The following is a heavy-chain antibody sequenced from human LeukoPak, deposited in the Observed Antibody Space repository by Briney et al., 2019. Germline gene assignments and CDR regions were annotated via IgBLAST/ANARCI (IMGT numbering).Heavy chain of an antibody. CDR2: IRSKANSYAT. J-gene: IGHJ4*02. CDR3: TRSAYDFWSGYPDY. Sequence: GGSLRLSCAASGFTFSGSAMHWVRQASGKGLEWVGRIRSKANSYATAYAASVKGRFTISRDDSKNTAYLQMNSLKTEDTAVYYCTRSAYDFWSGYPDYWGQGTLVTVSS. V-gene: IGHV3-73*01. D-gene: IGHD3-3*01. CDR1: GFTFSGSA.